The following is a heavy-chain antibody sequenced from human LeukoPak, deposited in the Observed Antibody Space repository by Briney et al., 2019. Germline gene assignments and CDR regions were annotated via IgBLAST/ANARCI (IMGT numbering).Heavy chain of an antibody. CDR2: ISPTGSTT. J-gene: IGHJ4*02. CDR3: ARGPNSNWSGLDF. D-gene: IGHD6-6*01. CDR1: GFSFSGHW. Sequence: GGSLRLSCTASGFSFSGHWMHWARQLPGKGPVWVSRISPTGSTTSYADSVKGRFTVSRDNAKNTLYLQVSNLRAEDTAVYYCARGPNSNWSGLDFWGQGTLLTVSS. V-gene: IGHV3-74*01.